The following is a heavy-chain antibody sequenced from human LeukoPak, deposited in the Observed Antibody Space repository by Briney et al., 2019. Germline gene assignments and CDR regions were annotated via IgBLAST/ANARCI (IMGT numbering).Heavy chain of an antibody. J-gene: IGHJ3*02. D-gene: IGHD2-15*01. CDR2: IKPDGTEK. Sequence: GGSLRLSCAASGFIFSHYWMSWVRQAPGKGLEWVANIKPDGTEKYYVDSVKGRFTISGDNAKNSLYLLMDSLRAEDTAVYYCAREDMWAFDMWGQGTMVTVSS. CDR1: GFIFSHYW. V-gene: IGHV3-7*01. CDR3: AREDMWAFDM.